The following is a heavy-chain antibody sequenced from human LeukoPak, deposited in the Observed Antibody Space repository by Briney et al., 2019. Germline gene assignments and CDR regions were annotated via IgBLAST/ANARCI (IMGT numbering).Heavy chain of an antibody. Sequence: GGSLRHSCAVSGFTFSSYAMTWVRQGPGKGLEWVSVIYSGGSTYYADSVKGRFTISRDNSKNTLYLQMKSLRAEDTAVYYCARTDETAPAEDFQHWGQGTLVTVSS. V-gene: IGHV3-53*01. CDR3: ARTDETAPAEDFQH. CDR2: IYSGGST. D-gene: IGHD2-21*02. CDR1: GFTFSSYA. J-gene: IGHJ1*01.